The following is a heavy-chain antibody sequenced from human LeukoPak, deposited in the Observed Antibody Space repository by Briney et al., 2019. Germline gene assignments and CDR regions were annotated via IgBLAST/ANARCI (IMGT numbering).Heavy chain of an antibody. CDR1: GFTFSSYS. Sequence: GGSLRLSCAASGFTFSSYSMNWVRQAPGKGLEWVSSISSSSSYIYYADSVKGRFTISRDNAKNSLYLQMNSLRAEDTAVYYCARDHSVVVTSHDAFDIWGQGTMVTVSS. J-gene: IGHJ3*02. CDR3: ARDHSVVVTSHDAFDI. V-gene: IGHV3-21*01. CDR2: ISSSSSYI. D-gene: IGHD2-2*01.